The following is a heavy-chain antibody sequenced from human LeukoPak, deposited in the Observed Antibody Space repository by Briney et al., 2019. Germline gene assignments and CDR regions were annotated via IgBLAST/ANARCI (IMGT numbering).Heavy chain of an antibody. Sequence: ASVKVSCKASGYTFTSYYMHWVRQAPGQGLEWMGIINPSGGSTSYAQKFQGRVTMTRDTSTSTVYMELSSLRSEDTAVYYCAREAVVVQKTYYYGMDVWGQGTTVTVSS. CDR2: INPSGGST. V-gene: IGHV1-46*01. J-gene: IGHJ6*02. D-gene: IGHD3-22*01. CDR3: AREAVVVQKTYYYGMDV. CDR1: GYTFTSYY.